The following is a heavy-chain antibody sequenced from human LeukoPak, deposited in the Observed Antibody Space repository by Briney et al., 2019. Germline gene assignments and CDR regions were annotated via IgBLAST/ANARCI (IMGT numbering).Heavy chain of an antibody. CDR1: GGSISSSSYY. CDR2: IYYSGST. CDR3: ARHSSPEDEYYYDSSGPGWFDY. D-gene: IGHD3-22*01. V-gene: IGHV4-39*01. Sequence: SETLSLTCTVSGGSISSSSYYWGWIRQPPGKGLEWIGSIYYSGSTYYNPSLKSRVTISVDTSKNQFSLKLSSVTAADTAVYYCARHSSPEDEYYYDSSGPGWFDYWGQGTLVTVSS. J-gene: IGHJ4*02.